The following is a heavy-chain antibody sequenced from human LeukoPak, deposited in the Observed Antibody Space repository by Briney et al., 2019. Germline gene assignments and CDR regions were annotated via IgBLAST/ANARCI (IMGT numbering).Heavy chain of an antibody. CDR3: AHRTRIIRDSSGYSDY. CDR1: GFSLSTSGVG. CDR2: IYWNDDN. J-gene: IGHJ4*02. V-gene: IGHV2-5*01. Sequence: SGPTLVNPTQTLTLTCTFSGFSLSTSGVGVGWIRQPPGKALEWPPLIYWNDDNRYRPSLKSRLTITKDTSKNQVVLTMTNMDPVDTATYYCAHRTRIIRDSSGYSDYWGQGTLVTVSS. D-gene: IGHD3-22*01.